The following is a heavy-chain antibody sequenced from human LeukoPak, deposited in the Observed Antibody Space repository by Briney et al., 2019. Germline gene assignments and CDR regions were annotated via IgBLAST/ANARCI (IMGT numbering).Heavy chain of an antibody. CDR3: ARGVHFWGGYPLHYFDY. Sequence: SETLSLXCTVSRGSISSGDYYWIWIRQPPGKGLEYIGHIYHSGRSYYNPSLKSRFTISADTSKNQFSLKLSSVTSADTAMYYCARGVHFWGGYPLHYFDYWGQGIQVTVSS. CDR2: IYHSGRS. V-gene: IGHV4-30-4*01. D-gene: IGHD3-3*02. CDR1: RGSISSGDYY. J-gene: IGHJ4*02.